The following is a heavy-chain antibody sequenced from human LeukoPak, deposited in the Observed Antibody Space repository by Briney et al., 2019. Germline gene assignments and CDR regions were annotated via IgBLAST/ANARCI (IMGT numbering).Heavy chain of an antibody. J-gene: IGHJ4*02. Sequence: GGSLRLSCAASGFTFSGSAMHWVRQASGKGLEWVGRIRSKANSYATAYAASVKGRFTISRDDSKNTACLQMNSLKTEDTAVYYCTRHTGIAAASFDYWGQGTLVTVSS. CDR3: TRHTGIAAASFDY. CDR1: GFTFSGSA. D-gene: IGHD6-13*01. CDR2: IRSKANSYAT. V-gene: IGHV3-73*01.